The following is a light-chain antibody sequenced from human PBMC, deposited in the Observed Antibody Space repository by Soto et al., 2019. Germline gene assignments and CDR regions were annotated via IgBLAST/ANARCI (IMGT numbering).Light chain of an antibody. CDR1: QSVSNNY. CDR2: GAS. CDR3: QQYYSSWT. J-gene: IGKJ1*01. Sequence: EIEMTQSPGTLSLSPGERAPLSFRASQSVSNNYLAWYQQKPGQAPRLLIYGASTLQSGVPSRFSGSASGTEFTLTISGLQPDDFASYYCQQYYSSWTFGQGTKVDIK. V-gene: IGKV3D-7*01.